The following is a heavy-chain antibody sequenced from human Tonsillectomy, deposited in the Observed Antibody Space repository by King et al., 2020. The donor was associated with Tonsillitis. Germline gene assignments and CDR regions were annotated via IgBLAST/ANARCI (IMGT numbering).Heavy chain of an antibody. CDR1: GFTFSSSA. CDR3: AKVVSTAMVYYFDY. Sequence: VQLVESGEGLVQPGGSLRLSCAASGFTFSSSAMAWVRQAPGKGLEWVSGISGSGGSTYYADSVKGRFTISRDNSKSTLYLQMNILGAEDTAPYYCAKVVSTAMVYYFDYWGQGTLVTVSS. D-gene: IGHD5-18*01. V-gene: IGHV3-23*04. J-gene: IGHJ4*02. CDR2: ISGSGGST.